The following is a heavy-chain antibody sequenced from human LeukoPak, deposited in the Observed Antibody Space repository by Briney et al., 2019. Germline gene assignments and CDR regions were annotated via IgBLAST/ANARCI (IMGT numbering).Heavy chain of an antibody. CDR1: GGSFSGYY. CDR3: ARRGAIVGHFDY. V-gene: IGHV4-34*01. CDR2: IYYSGST. D-gene: IGHD1-26*01. J-gene: IGHJ4*02. Sequence: SETLSLTCAVYGGSFSGYYWSWIRQPPGKGLEWIGSIYYSGSTYYNPSLKSRVTISVDTSKNQFSLKLSSVTAADTAVYYCARRGAIVGHFDYWGQGTLVTVSS.